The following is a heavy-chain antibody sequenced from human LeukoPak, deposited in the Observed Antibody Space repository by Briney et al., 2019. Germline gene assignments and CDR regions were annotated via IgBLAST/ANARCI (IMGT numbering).Heavy chain of an antibody. V-gene: IGHV1-2*02. CDR1: GYTFTGYY. CDR2: INPNSGGT. D-gene: IGHD3-3*01. CDR3: ARASYYDFWSGYDY. J-gene: IGHJ4*02. Sequence: ASVKVSCKASGYTFTGYYMHWVRQAPGQGLEWMGWINPNSGGTNYAQKFQGRVTMTRDKSISTAYMELSRLRYDDTAVYYCARASYYDFWSGYDYWGQGTLVTVSS.